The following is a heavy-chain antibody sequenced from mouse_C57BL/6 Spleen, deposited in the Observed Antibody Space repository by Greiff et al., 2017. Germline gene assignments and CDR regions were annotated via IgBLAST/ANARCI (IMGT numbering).Heavy chain of an antibody. CDR2: INPYNGGT. D-gene: IGHD3-2*02. CDR1: GYTFTDYY. V-gene: IGHV1-19*01. Sequence: EVQLQQSGPVLVKPGASVKMSCKASGYTFTDYYMNWVKQSHGKSLEWIGVINPYNGGTSYNQKFKGKATLTVDKSSSTAYMELNSLTSEDSAVYYCARWGTAQAYFDYWGQGTTLTVSS. CDR3: ARWGTAQAYFDY. J-gene: IGHJ2*01.